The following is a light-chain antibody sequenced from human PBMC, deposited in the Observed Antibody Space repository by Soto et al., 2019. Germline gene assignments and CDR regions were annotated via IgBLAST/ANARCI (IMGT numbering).Light chain of an antibody. CDR1: SNDIGSYNY. J-gene: IGLJ1*01. CDR2: DVS. V-gene: IGLV2-14*03. CDR3: TSYTSSSTYV. Sequence: QSALTQSASVSGSPGQSITIFCTGTSNDIGSYNYVSWYQQHPGRAPKLMIYDVSSRPSGVSNRFSGSKSGNTASLTISGLQAEDEADYFCTSYTSSSTYVFGTGTKVTVL.